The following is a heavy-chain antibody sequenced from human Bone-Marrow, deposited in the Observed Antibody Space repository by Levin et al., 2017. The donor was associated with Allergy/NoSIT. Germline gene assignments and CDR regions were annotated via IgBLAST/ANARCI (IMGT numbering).Heavy chain of an antibody. J-gene: IGHJ4*02. Sequence: ASETLSLTCTVSGGSLSSYYWTWIRQPPGKALEWIGFVYSSGSTNYNPSLKSRVTISLDTSKNQFSLKLSSVTAADTAVYYCARGIKVAVTNPYFDYWGQGTLITVSA. D-gene: IGHD2-15*01. CDR1: GGSLSSYY. CDR2: VYSSGST. CDR3: ARGIKVAVTNPYFDY. V-gene: IGHV4-59*01.